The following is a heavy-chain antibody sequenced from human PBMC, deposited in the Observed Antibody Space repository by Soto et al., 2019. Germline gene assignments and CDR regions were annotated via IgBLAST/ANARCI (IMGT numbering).Heavy chain of an antibody. Sequence: RASVKVSCKASGGTFSSYAISWVRQAPGQGLEWMGGIIPIFGTANYAQKFQGRVTITADESTSTAYMELSSLRSEDTAVYYCARGTQLTCFDYWGQGTLVTVSS. J-gene: IGHJ4*02. CDR1: GGTFSSYA. CDR3: ARGTQLTCFDY. V-gene: IGHV1-69*13. D-gene: IGHD1-1*01. CDR2: IIPIFGTA.